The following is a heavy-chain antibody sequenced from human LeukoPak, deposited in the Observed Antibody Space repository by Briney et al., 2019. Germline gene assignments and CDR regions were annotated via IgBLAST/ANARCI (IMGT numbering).Heavy chain of an antibody. CDR3: AREGVTYSLDY. V-gene: IGHV4-59*01. CDR1: GGSISSYY. CDR2: IYYSGST. J-gene: IGHJ4*02. Sequence: PSETLSPTCTVSGGSISSYYWSWIRQPPGKGLEWIGYIYYSGSTNYNPSLKSRVTISVDTSKNQFSLKLSSVTAADTAVYYCAREGVTYSLDYWGQGTLVTVSS. D-gene: IGHD4-23*01.